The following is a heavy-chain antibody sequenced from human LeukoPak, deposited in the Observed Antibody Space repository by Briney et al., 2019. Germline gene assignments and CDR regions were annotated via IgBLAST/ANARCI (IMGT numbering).Heavy chain of an antibody. D-gene: IGHD7-27*01. V-gene: IGHV3-66*02. Sequence: GGSLRLSYAASGFTVSSNYMSWVRQAPGKGLEWVSVIYSGGSTYYADSVKGRFTISRDNSKNTLYLQMNSLRAEDTAVYYCAREDWGSGYFDYWGQGTLVTVSS. CDR3: AREDWGSGYFDY. J-gene: IGHJ4*02. CDR2: IYSGGST. CDR1: GFTVSSNY.